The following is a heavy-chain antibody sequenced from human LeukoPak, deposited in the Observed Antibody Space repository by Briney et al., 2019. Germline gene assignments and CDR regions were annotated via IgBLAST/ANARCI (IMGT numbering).Heavy chain of an antibody. CDR1: GFAFSSYS. V-gene: IGHV3-21*01. CDR3: ARDGASHLITTIVGDYFDY. J-gene: IGHJ4*02. CDR2: ISSTSGYI. D-gene: IGHD3-22*01. Sequence: GGSLRLSCAASGFAFSSYSFNWVRQSPGKGLEWVSSISSTSGYIYYADSVKGRFTVSRDNAKNSLYLQMDSLRAEDTAVYFCARDGASHLITTIVGDYFDYRGQGILVTVSS.